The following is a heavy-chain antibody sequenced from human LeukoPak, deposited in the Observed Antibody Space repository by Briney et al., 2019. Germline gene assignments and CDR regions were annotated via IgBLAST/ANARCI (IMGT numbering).Heavy chain of an antibody. D-gene: IGHD6-19*01. Sequence: AVSLRLSCAASGFTFSDYDMNWIRQAPGTGLEWVSYITGSSSSKYYADSVKGRFTISRDNAKNSLYLQMNSLRAEDTAVYYCARPTTSGWYPHWGQGTMATVSS. V-gene: IGHV3-48*01. CDR3: ARPTTSGWYPH. CDR1: GFTFSDYD. CDR2: ITGSSSSK. J-gene: IGHJ3*01.